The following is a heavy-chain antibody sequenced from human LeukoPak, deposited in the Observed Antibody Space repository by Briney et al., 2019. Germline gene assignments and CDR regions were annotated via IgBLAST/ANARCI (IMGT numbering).Heavy chain of an antibody. V-gene: IGHV1-18*01. CDR2: ISAYNGNT. CDR3: ARDRGPYCTNGVCYTDY. D-gene: IGHD2-8*01. J-gene: IGHJ4*02. Sequence: ASVKVSCKASGYTFTSYGISWVRQAPGQGLEWMGWISAYNGNTNYAQKLQGRVTMTTDTSTSTAYMELRSLRSDDTAVYYCARDRGPYCTNGVCYTDYWGQGILVTVSS. CDR1: GYTFTSYG.